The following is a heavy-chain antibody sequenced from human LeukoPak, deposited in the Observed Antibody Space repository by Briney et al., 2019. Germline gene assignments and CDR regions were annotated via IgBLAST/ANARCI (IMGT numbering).Heavy chain of an antibody. CDR1: GFTFDDYA. V-gene: IGHV3-9*01. J-gene: IGHJ4*02. Sequence: GRSLRLSCAASGFTFDDYAMHWVRQAPGKGLEWVSGISWNSGSIGYADSVKGRFTISRDNAKNSLYLQMNSLRAEDTALYYCAKDAQYSSSWCDYWGQGTLVTVSS. CDR2: ISWNSGSI. D-gene: IGHD6-13*01. CDR3: AKDAQYSSSWCDY.